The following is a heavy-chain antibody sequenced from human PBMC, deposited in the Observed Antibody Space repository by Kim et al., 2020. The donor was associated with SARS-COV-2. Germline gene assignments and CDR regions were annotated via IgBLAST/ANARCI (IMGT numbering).Heavy chain of an antibody. J-gene: IGHJ6*02. CDR2: IWYDGSNK. V-gene: IGHV3-33*01. CDR3: ARSGKEYYYYGMDV. D-gene: IGHD3-10*01. Sequence: GGSLRLSCAASGFTFSSYGMHWVRQAPGKGLEWVAVIWYDGSNKYYADSVKGRFTISRDNSKNTLYLQMNSLRAEDTAVYYCARSGKEYYYYGMDVWGQGTTVTVSS. CDR1: GFTFSSYG.